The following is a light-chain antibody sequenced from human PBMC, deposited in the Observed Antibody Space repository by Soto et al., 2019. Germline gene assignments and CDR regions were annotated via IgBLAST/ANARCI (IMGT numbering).Light chain of an antibody. V-gene: IGKV3-15*01. CDR1: QSVGGT. CDR2: AAS. CDR3: QHYDNWPPSVT. J-gene: IGKJ5*01. Sequence: EIVMTQSPATLSVSPGESATLXXRASQSVGGTLAWYQQKPGQAPRLLXXAASTRATGIPARFSGSGSGTEFTLTISSLQSEDFAVYYCQHYDNWPPSVTFGQGTRLEIK.